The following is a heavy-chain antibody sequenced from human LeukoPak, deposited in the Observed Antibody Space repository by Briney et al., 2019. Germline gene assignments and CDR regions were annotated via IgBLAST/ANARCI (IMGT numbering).Heavy chain of an antibody. D-gene: IGHD6-19*01. CDR1: GFTFSTYS. CDR2: ISSGSSTI. Sequence: PGGSLRLSCAASGFTFSTYSMNWVRQAPGTGLEWVSYISSGSSTIYYADSVKGRFTISRDNAKNSLYLQMNSLRAEDTAVYYCARDPAGAGIYYDYWGQGTLVTVSS. CDR3: ARDPAGAGIYYDY. J-gene: IGHJ4*02. V-gene: IGHV3-48*01.